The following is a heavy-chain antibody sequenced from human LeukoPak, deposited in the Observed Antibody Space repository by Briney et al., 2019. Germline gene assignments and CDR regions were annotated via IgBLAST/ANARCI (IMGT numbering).Heavy chain of an antibody. Sequence: SETLSLTCTVSGGSISSYYWSWIRQPPGKGLEWIGYIYYSGSTNYNPSLKSRVTMSVDTSKNQFSLKLSSVTAADTAAYYCARHRGTSSRAFDYWGQGTLVTVSS. J-gene: IGHJ4*02. CDR3: ARHRGTSSRAFDY. V-gene: IGHV4-59*08. CDR2: IYYSGST. D-gene: IGHD3/OR15-3a*01. CDR1: GGSISSYY.